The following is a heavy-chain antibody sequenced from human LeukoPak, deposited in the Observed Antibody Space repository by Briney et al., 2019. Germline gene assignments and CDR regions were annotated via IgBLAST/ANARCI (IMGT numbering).Heavy chain of an antibody. CDR3: ARLDGTDSHFDF. J-gene: IGHJ4*02. CDR2: INPNSGDT. V-gene: IGHV1-2*02. CDR1: AYTFTGYY. D-gene: IGHD5-24*01. Sequence: GASVTVSCKASAYTFTGYYMHWVRQAPGQGLEWMGWINPNSGDTNYAQKFQGRVTMTSDTSITTAYMELNRLRSDDTAVYYCARLDGTDSHFDFWGQGTLVTVSS.